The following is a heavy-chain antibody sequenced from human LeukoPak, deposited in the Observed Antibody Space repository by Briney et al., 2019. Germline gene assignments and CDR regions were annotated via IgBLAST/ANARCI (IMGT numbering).Heavy chain of an antibody. Sequence: TASETLSLTCAVYGGSFSGYYWSWIRQPPGKGLEWIGEINHSGSTNYNPSLKSRVTISVDTSKNQFSLKLSSVTAADTAVYYCARGRNDGYYFDYWGQGTLVTVSS. V-gene: IGHV4-34*01. CDR3: ARGRNDGYYFDY. CDR1: GGSFSGYY. J-gene: IGHJ4*02. D-gene: IGHD5-24*01. CDR2: INHSGST.